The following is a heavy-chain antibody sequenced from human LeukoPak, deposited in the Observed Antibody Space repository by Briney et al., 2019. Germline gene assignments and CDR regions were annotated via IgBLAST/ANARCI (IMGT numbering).Heavy chain of an antibody. CDR3: ARGGNALDY. V-gene: IGHV4-61*01. D-gene: IGHD4-23*01. CDR2: FYYTGST. J-gene: IGHJ4*02. CDR1: GGSISSSSYY. Sequence: TSETLSLTCTVSGGSISSSSYYWSWIRQPPGKGLDWIGSFYYTGSTNYNPSLRSRVTISLDTSKNQISLRLSSVTAADTAVYYCARGGNALDYWGQGTLVTVSS.